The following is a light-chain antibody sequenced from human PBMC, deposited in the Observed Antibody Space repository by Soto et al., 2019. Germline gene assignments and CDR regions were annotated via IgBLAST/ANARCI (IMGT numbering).Light chain of an antibody. CDR1: SSNIGAGYD. CDR3: QSYDSSLNGVV. V-gene: IGLV1-40*01. Sequence: QSVLTQPPSVSGAPGQRVTISCTGSSSNIGAGYDVHWYQQLPGTAPKLLIYGNSNRTSGVPDRFSGSKSGTSASLAITGLQAENEADYYCQSYDSSLNGVVFGLGTKLTVL. CDR2: GNS. J-gene: IGLJ2*01.